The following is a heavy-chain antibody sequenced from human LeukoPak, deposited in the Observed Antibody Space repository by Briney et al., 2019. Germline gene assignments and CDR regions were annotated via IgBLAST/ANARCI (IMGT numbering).Heavy chain of an antibody. CDR1: GFTFSSYS. J-gene: IGHJ4*02. Sequence: PGGSLRLSCAASGFTFSSYSMNWVRQAPGKGLEWVSSISSSSSYIYYAASVKGRFTISRDNAKNSLYLQMNSLRAEDTAMYYCARGGEYDSSGYYKGFDYWGQGTLVTVSS. CDR3: ARGGEYDSSGYYKGFDY. V-gene: IGHV3-21*01. CDR2: ISSSSSYI. D-gene: IGHD3-22*01.